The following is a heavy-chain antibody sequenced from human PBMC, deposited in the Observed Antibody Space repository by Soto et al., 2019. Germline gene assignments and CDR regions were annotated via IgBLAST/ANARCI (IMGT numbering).Heavy chain of an antibody. CDR2: INHSGST. V-gene: IGHV4-34*01. Sequence: QVQLQQWGAGLLKPSETLSLTCAVYGGSFSGYYWSWIRQPPGKGLEWIGEINHSGSTNYNPSLKSRVTISVDTSKNQFSLKLSSVTGADTAVYYCARGRYSSEGLVRTLDYWGQGTLVTVSS. CDR3: ARGRYSSEGLVRTLDY. D-gene: IGHD6-25*01. J-gene: IGHJ4*02. CDR1: GGSFSGYY.